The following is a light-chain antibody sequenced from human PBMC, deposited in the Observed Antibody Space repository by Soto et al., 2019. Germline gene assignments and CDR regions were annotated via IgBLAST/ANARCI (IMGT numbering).Light chain of an antibody. J-gene: IGLJ1*01. CDR2: EVS. CDR3: SSYTSSSTLV. V-gene: IGLV2-14*01. Sequence: QSALTQPTAVSGSPGQSITISCTGTSSDVGGYNYVSWYQQHPGKAPKLMIYEVSNRPSGVSNSFSGSKSGNTASLTISGLQAEDEADYHCSSYTSSSTLVFGTGTKLTVL. CDR1: SSDVGGYNY.